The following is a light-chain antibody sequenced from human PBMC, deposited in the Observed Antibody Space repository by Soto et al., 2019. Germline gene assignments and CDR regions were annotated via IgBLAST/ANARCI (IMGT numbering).Light chain of an antibody. CDR3: QQYHTTPNT. V-gene: IGKV4-1*01. CDR2: WAS. Sequence: DVVMTQSPDSLAVSLGERAAINCKSSQNLLFSSNNKNSLAWYQQKPGQPPKLLIYWASTRESGAPERFSRRGSGRDFTLTISSLQAEDVAVYYCQQYHTTPNTFGQGTKVEIK. J-gene: IGKJ2*01. CDR1: QNLLFSSNNKNS.